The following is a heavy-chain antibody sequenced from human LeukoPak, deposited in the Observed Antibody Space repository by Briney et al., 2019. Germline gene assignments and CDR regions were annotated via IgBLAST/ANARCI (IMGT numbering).Heavy chain of an antibody. V-gene: IGHV3-74*01. CDR3: ATVNVPATSY. D-gene: IGHD2-15*01. J-gene: IGHJ4*02. Sequence: GGSLRLSCAASGXTFSSYWMHWVRQAPGKGLVCVSRINSDGSTTNYADSVKGRFTISRDNAKNTLYLEMNSLRDEDTAMYYCATVNVPATSYWGQGTLVTVSS. CDR1: GXTFSSYW. CDR2: INSDGSTT.